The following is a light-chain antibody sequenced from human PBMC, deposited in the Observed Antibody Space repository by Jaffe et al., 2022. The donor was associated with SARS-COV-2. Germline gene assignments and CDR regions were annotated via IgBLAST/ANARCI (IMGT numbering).Light chain of an antibody. CDR2: AAS. CDR3: QQLNSYPPIT. CDR1: QGISSY. J-gene: IGKJ5*01. V-gene: IGKV1-9*01. Sequence: DIQLTQSPSFLSASVGDRVTITCRASQGISSYLAWYQQKPGKAPQLLIYAASTLQSGVPSRFSGSGSGTEFTLTISSLQPEDFATYYCQQLNSYPPITFGPGTRLEIK.